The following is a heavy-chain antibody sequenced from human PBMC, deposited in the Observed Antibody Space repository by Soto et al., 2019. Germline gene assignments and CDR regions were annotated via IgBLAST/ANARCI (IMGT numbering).Heavy chain of an antibody. CDR2: IIPLFGTA. J-gene: IGHJ6*02. Sequence: QVQLVQSGAEVKKPGSSVKVSCKASGGTFSSYAISWVRQAPGQGLEWMGGIIPLFGTANYAQKFQGRVTITADKSTSSAYMELRSLRSEDTAVYYCGRDHPLVTDSNDVPNCIYDYYYGMDVWGQGTPVTVSS. D-gene: IGHD4-4*01. CDR3: GRDHPLVTDSNDVPNCIYDYYYGMDV. V-gene: IGHV1-69*06. CDR1: GGTFSSYA.